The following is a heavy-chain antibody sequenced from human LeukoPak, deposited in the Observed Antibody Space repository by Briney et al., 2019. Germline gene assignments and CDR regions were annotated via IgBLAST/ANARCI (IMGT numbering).Heavy chain of an antibody. CDR3: AVLGRNVLLWFRELLPHSGDRDDAFDI. V-gene: IGHV1-2*02. J-gene: IGHJ3*02. CDR2: INPNSGGT. D-gene: IGHD3-10*01. CDR1: GYTFTGYY. Sequence: GASVKVSCKASGYTFTGYYMHWVRQAPGQGLEWMGWINPNSGGTNYAQKFQGRVTMTRDTSISTAYMELSRLRSDDTAVYYCAVLGRNVLLWFRELLPHSGDRDDAFDIWGQGTMVTVSS.